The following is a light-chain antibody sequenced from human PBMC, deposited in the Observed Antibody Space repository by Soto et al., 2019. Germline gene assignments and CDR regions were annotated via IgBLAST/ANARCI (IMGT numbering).Light chain of an antibody. CDR2: GAS. Sequence: EIVLTQSPGTLSLSPGERATLSCRASQSVSNNYLAWYQQNPGQAPRLLIYGASSRATGIPDRFCGSGSGTDFTLTISRLEPEDFAVYYCQQYGSSPPVTFGGGTRVEIK. J-gene: IGKJ4*01. CDR3: QQYGSSPPVT. CDR1: QSVSNNY. V-gene: IGKV3-20*01.